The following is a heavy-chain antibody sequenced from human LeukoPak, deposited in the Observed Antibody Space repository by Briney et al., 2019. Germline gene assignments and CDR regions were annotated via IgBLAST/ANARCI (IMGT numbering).Heavy chain of an antibody. V-gene: IGHV3-23*01. CDR3: AKDREDYGGHSD. D-gene: IGHD4-23*01. Sequence: PGGSLRLSCAASGFTFRTYAMSWVRQAPGRGPEWVSRIGSSAGRTDYADSVKGRFTISRDNSKNTLYLQMNSLRAEDTAVYYCAKDREDYGGHSDWGQGTLVTVSS. CDR1: GFTFRTYA. J-gene: IGHJ4*02. CDR2: IGSSAGRT.